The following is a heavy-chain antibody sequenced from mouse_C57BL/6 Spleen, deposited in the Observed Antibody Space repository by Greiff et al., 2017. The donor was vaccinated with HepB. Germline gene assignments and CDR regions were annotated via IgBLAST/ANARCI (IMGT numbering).Heavy chain of an antibody. V-gene: IGHV1-19*01. CDR2: INPYNGGT. D-gene: IGHD1-3*01. J-gene: IGHJ2*01. Sequence: VQLKESGPVLVKPGASVKMSCKASGYTFTDYYMNWVKQSHGKSLEWIGVINPYNGGTSYNQKFKGKATLTVDKSSSTAYMELNSLTSEDSAVYYCAREGDNLSFDYWGQGTTLTVSS. CDR3: AREGDNLSFDY. CDR1: GYTFTDYY.